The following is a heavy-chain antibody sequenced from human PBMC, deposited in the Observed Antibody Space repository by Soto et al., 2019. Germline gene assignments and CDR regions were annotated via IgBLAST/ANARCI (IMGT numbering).Heavy chain of an antibody. CDR1: GGSFSGYY. CDR2: INHSGST. D-gene: IGHD2-15*01. Sequence: PSETLSLTCAVYGGSFSGYYWSWIRQPPGKGLEWIGEINHSGSTNYNPSLKSRVTISVDTSKNQFSLKLSSVTAADTAVYYCVRSVDIVSKFDPWGQGTLVTVSS. J-gene: IGHJ5*02. CDR3: VRSVDIVSKFDP. V-gene: IGHV4-34*01.